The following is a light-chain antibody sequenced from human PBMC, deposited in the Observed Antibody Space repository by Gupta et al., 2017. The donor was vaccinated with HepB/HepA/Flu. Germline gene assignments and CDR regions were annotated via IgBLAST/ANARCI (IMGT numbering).Light chain of an antibody. CDR3: MQGTHWPRT. J-gene: IGKJ1*01. V-gene: IGKV2-30*01. Sequence: DVVMTQSPLSLPVTLGQSASISCRSSRSLVFSDGNTYLNWFQQRPGQSPRRLIYKVSNRDSGGPGGFSGSGSGTDFTLQISRVEAEDVGVYYCMQGTHWPRTFGQGTKVEI. CDR2: KVS. CDR1: RSLVFSDGNTY.